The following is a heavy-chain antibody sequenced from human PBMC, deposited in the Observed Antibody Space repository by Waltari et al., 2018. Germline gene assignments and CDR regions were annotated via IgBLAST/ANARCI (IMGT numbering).Heavy chain of an antibody. V-gene: IGHV1-18*01. CDR1: GYTFTSYG. D-gene: IGHD5-12*01. CDR3: ARGRGGGGDDLGYYYYGMDV. J-gene: IGHJ6*04. CDR2: ISAYNGNT. Sequence: SGAEVKKPGASVKVSCKASGYTFTSYGISWVRQAPGQGLEWMGWISAYNGNTNYAQKLQGRVTISVDTSKNQFSLKLSSVTAADTAVDYCARGRGGGGDDLGYYYYGMDVWGKGTTVTVSA.